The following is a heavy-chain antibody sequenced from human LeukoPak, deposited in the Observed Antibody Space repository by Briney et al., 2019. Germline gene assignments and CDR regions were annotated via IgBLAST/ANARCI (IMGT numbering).Heavy chain of an antibody. CDR2: VHYSGST. J-gene: IGHJ2*01. CDR1: GGSISSHY. CDR3: ARDSAPVRTSWYFDL. V-gene: IGHV4-59*11. Sequence: SETLSLTCTVSGGSISSHYLTWIRQPPGQALEWIGYVHYSGSTKYNPSLRSRVTILLDRSKNQFSLKLSSVTAADTAAYYCARDSAPVRTSWYFDLWGRGTLVTVSS. D-gene: IGHD1-14*01.